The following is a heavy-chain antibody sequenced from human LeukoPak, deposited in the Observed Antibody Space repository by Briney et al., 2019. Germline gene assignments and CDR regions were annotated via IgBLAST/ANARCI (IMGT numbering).Heavy chain of an antibody. CDR2: IPSTSSYM. CDR3: ARGPELLYRCYFDL. V-gene: IGHV3-21*01. D-gene: IGHD1-14*01. Sequence: PGGSLRLSCTASGFTFSTYTMNWVRQAPGKGLEWVSSIPSTSSYMYYADSVKGRFTISRDNAKNSLYLQMDSLRAEDTAVYYCARGPELLYRCYFDLWGQGTLVTVSS. CDR1: GFTFSTYT. J-gene: IGHJ4*02.